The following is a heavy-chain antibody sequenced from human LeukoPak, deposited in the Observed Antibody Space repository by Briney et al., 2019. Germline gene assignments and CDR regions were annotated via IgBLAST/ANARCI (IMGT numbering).Heavy chain of an antibody. J-gene: IGHJ4*02. CDR1: GYTLTSYG. CDR3: ASGRCSSTSCPFDY. CDR2: ISAYNGNT. V-gene: IGHV1-18*04. D-gene: IGHD2-2*01. Sequence: ASVKVSCKDSGYTLTSYGICWVRPSPGKWLEWIGWISAYNGNTKDAQKLQGRVTMTTDTSTSTGYMELRSLRSDDTAVYYCASGRCSSTSCPFDYWGQGTLVTVSS.